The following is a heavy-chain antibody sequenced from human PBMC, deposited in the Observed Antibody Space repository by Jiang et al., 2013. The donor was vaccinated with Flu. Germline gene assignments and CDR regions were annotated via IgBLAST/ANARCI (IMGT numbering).Heavy chain of an antibody. CDR2: TYYRSKWYN. V-gene: IGHV6-1*01. Sequence: NWIRQSPSRGLEWLGRTYYRSKWYNEYAVSVESRITINADTSKNQFSLQLNSVTPEDTAVYYCARAIQVVDIDYWGQGTLVTVSS. CDR3: ARAIQVVDIDY. J-gene: IGHJ4*02. D-gene: IGHD5-18*01.